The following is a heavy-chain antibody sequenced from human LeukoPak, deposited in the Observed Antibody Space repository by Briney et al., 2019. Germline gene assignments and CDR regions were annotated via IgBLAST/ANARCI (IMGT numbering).Heavy chain of an antibody. V-gene: IGHV3-15*01. D-gene: IGHD3-10*01. CDR1: GLSISNDW. CDR3: TLIQGWGSGSYYRDF. CDR2: VKSKSAGETT. J-gene: IGHJ4*02. Sequence: GGSLRLSCAASGLSISNDWMSWVRQAPGKGLEWVARVKSKSAGETTDYAAPVKGRFTISRDDSKNTLYPQMNSLKTEDTAVYYCTLIQGWGSGSYYRDFWGQGTLVTVSS.